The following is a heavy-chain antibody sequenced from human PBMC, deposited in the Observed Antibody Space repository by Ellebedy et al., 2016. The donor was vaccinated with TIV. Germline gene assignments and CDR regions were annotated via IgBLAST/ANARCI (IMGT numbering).Heavy chain of an antibody. CDR1: GFIVSSNY. J-gene: IGHJ4*02. V-gene: IGHV3-66*01. Sequence: LGGSLRLSCAASGFIVSSNYMSWVRQAPGKGLEWVSIIYSGGGTYYADSVKGRFTISRDNSKNTLYLQMNSLRVEDTAVYYCASRPNGDYHFLDYWGQGTLVTVSS. CDR3: ASRPNGDYHFLDY. D-gene: IGHD4-17*01. CDR2: IYSGGGT.